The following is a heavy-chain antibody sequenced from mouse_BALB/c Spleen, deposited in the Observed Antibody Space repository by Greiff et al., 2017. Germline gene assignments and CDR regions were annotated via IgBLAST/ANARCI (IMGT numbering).Heavy chain of an antibody. CDR2: INSNGGST. Sequence: EVQVVESGGGLVQPGGSLKLSCAASGFTFSSYGMSWVRQTPDKRLELVATINSNGGSTYYPDSVKGRFTISRDNAKNTLYLQMSSLKSEDTAMYYCARGGQWYFDVWGAGTTVTVSS. D-gene: IGHD3-3*01. J-gene: IGHJ1*01. CDR3: ARGGQWYFDV. V-gene: IGHV5-6-3*01. CDR1: GFTFSSYG.